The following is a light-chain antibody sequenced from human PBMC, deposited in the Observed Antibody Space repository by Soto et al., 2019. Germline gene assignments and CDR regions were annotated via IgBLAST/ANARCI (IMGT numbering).Light chain of an antibody. CDR3: QQFVSSPIT. CDR2: GAS. CDR1: QSFSSNF. Sequence: EIVLTQSPGTLSLSPGERATLSCRASQSFSSNFLAWYQQKPGQTPRLLIYGASNRATGIPDRFSGSGSGTDFTLTISRLEPEDFAVYYCQQFVSSPITFGGGTKVEIK. V-gene: IGKV3-20*01. J-gene: IGKJ4*01.